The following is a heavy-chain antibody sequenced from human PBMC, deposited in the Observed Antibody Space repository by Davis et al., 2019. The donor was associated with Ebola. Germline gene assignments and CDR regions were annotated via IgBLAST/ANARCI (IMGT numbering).Heavy chain of an antibody. J-gene: IGHJ4*02. Sequence: SVKVSCKASGGTFSSYAISWVRQAPGQGLEWMGRIIPILGIANYAQKFQGRVTITADKSTSTAYMELSSLRSEDTAVYYCARDGDGYNGGYWGQGTLVTVSS. V-gene: IGHV1-69*04. D-gene: IGHD5-24*01. CDR1: GGTFSSYA. CDR2: IIPILGIA. CDR3: ARDGDGYNGGY.